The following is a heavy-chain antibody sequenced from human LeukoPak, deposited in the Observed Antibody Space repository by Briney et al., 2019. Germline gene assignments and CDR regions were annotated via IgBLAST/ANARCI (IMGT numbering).Heavy chain of an antibody. CDR3: ARGRRYCSSTSCYHYYYYYMDV. D-gene: IGHD2-2*01. Sequence: ASVKVSCKASGYTFTGYYMHWVRQAPGQGLEWMGWINPNSGGTNYAQKFQGRVTMTRDASISTAYMELSRLRSDDTAVYYCARGRRYCSSTSCYHYYYYYMDVWGKGTTVTVSS. CDR1: GYTFTGYY. J-gene: IGHJ6*03. CDR2: INPNSGGT. V-gene: IGHV1-2*02.